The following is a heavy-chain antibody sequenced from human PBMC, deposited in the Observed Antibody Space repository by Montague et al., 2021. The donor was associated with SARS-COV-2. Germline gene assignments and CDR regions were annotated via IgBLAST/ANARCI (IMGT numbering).Heavy chain of an antibody. CDR3: ARRTYDILTGYGSRIDV. CDR1: GFSLSTSGMC. D-gene: IGHD3-9*01. CDR2: IDWDDDK. V-gene: IGHV2-70*11. Sequence: PALVKPTQTLTLTCTFSGFSLSTSGMCVSWIRQPPGKALEWLARIDWDDDKYYSTSLKTRLTISKDTSKNQVVLTMTNMDPVDTATYYCARRTYDILTGYGSRIDVRGQGATGNVSS. J-gene: IGHJ6*02.